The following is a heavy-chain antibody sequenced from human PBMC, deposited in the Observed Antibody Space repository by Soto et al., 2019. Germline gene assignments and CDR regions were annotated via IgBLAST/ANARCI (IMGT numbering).Heavy chain of an antibody. J-gene: IGHJ5*02. CDR3: ARMGTGSYGFDD. CDR2: ISSISSYT. V-gene: IGHV3-11*03. CDR1: GFTFSDYY. Sequence: PGGSLRLSCAASGFTFSDYYMSWIRQAPGKGLEWVSYISSISSYTNYADSVKGRFTISRDNAKNSLYLQMNSLRAEDTAVYYCARMGTGSYGFDDWGQGSLVPVAS. D-gene: IGHD5-18*01.